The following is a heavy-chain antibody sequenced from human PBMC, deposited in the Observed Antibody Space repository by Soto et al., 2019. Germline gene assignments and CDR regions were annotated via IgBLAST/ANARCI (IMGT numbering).Heavy chain of an antibody. CDR3: AKEVAADAFDI. J-gene: IGHJ3*02. Sequence: ASETLSLTCAVFGGSISSFWGGWVRQAPGMGLEWIGEIHHSGATNYNPSLKSRVTVSVDKSKNQFSLNLNSLTAADTAIYYCAKEVAADAFDIWGQGTMVTVSS. CDR1: GGSISSFW. D-gene: IGHD6-25*01. CDR2: IHHSGAT. V-gene: IGHV4-4*02.